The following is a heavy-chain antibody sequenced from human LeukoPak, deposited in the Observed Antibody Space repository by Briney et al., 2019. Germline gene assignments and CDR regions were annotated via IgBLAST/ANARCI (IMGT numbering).Heavy chain of an antibody. Sequence: ASVKVSCKGSGGTFSSYAISWVRQAPGQGLEWMGGIIPIFGTANYAQKFQGRVTITTDESTSTAYMELSSLRSEDTAVYYCARGYCSGGSCSFDYWGQGTLVTVSS. J-gene: IGHJ4*02. D-gene: IGHD2-15*01. CDR1: GGTFSSYA. CDR2: IIPIFGTA. CDR3: ARGYCSGGSCSFDY. V-gene: IGHV1-69*05.